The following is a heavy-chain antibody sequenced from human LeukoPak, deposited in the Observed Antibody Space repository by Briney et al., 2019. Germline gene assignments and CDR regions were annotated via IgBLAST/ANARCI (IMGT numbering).Heavy chain of an antibody. CDR3: ARERVDDYVWGSSEGDY. V-gene: IGHV1-18*01. CDR2: IIPIFGTA. Sequence: ASVKVSCKASGYTFTSYGISWVRQAPGQGLEWMGGIIPIFGTANYAQKFQGRVTMTTDTSTSTAYMELRSLRSDDTAVYYCARERVDDYVWGSSEGDYWGQGTLVTVSS. D-gene: IGHD3-16*01. CDR1: GYTFTSYG. J-gene: IGHJ4*02.